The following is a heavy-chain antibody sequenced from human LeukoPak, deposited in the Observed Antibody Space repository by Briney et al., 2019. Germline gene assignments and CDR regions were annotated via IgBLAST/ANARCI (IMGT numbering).Heavy chain of an antibody. Sequence: PSETLSLTCAVYGGSFSGYYWSWIRQPPGKGLEWIGEINHSGSTNYNPSLKSRVTISVDTSKNQFSLKLSSVTAADTAVYYCARGLGVDYWGQGVQVTVSS. D-gene: IGHD7-27*01. V-gene: IGHV4-34*01. CDR3: ARGLGVDY. J-gene: IGHJ4*02. CDR1: GGSFSGYY. CDR2: INHSGST.